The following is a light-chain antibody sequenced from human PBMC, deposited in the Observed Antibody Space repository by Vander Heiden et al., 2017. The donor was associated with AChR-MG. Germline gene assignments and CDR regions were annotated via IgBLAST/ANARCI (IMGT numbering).Light chain of an antibody. CDR1: NSNIGSNY. CDR3: ASWDDSLSGQVE. Sequence: QAILTQPPSASGTPGQRATISCSGRNSNIGSNYVYWYRQLPGTAPKLLSYRNSQRPSGVPDRISGSKSGTSASLAISGLRSEDEADYDGASWDDSLSGQVEFGGGTKLTVL. V-gene: IGLV1-47*01. CDR2: RNS. J-gene: IGLJ2*01.